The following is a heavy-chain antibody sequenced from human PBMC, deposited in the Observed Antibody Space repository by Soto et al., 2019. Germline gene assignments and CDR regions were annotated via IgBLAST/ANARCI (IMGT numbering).Heavy chain of an antibody. Sequence: GGSLRLSCAASGFTFSSYAMSWVRQAPGKGLEWVSAISGSGGSTYYADSVKGRFTISRDNSKNTLYLQMNSLRAEDTAVYYCAKEYPLIYCSSTSCSFDYWGQGTLVTAPQ. CDR2: ISGSGGST. J-gene: IGHJ4*02. V-gene: IGHV3-23*01. CDR1: GFTFSSYA. D-gene: IGHD2-2*01. CDR3: AKEYPLIYCSSTSCSFDY.